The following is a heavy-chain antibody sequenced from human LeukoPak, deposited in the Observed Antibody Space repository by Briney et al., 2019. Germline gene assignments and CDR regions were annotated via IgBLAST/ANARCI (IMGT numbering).Heavy chain of an antibody. CDR3: ARDLREGDYYGSGSYYPRHGAFDI. Sequence: PGGSLRLSWAASGFTFSSYAMHWVRQAPGKGLEWVAVISYDGSNKYYADSVKGRFTISRDNSKNTLYLQMNSLRAEDTAVYYCARDLREGDYYGSGSYYPRHGAFDIWGQGTMVTVSS. J-gene: IGHJ3*02. CDR2: ISYDGSNK. V-gene: IGHV3-30*04. CDR1: GFTFSSYA. D-gene: IGHD3-10*01.